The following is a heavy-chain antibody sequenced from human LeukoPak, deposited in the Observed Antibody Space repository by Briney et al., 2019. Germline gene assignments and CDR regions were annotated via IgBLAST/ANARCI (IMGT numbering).Heavy chain of an antibody. CDR2: IFTSGRT. D-gene: IGHD6-19*01. CDR3: ARGIAVVGLDF. J-gene: IGHJ4*02. V-gene: IGHV4-61*02. CDR1: GESISGGSYE. Sequence: SETLSLTCTVSGESISGGSYEWNWIRQPAGKGLEWSGRIFTSGRTNNNPSLKSRVTISVDTSKYQFSLKLASVTTADTSMYYCARGIAVVGLDFWGQGTLVTVSS.